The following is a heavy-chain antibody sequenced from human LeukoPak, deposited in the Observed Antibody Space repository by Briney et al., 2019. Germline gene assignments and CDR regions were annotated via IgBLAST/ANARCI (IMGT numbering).Heavy chain of an antibody. J-gene: IGHJ4*02. CDR2: INTDGSTT. D-gene: IGHD1-26*01. CDR3: ARNSGSNRPVDC. Sequence: GGSLRLSCAASGFTFSSYWMHWVRQAPGKGLVWISGINTDGSTTRYADSVKGRFTISRDNANNTLYLQMSSLRAEDTAVYYCARNSGSNRPVDCWGQGTLVAVSS. CDR1: GFTFSSYW. V-gene: IGHV3-74*01.